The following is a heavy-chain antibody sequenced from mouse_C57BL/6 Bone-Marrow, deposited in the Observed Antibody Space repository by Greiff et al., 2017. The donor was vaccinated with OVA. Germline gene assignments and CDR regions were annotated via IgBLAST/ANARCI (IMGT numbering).Heavy chain of an antibody. J-gene: IGHJ3*01. CDR2: IWSGGST. V-gene: IGHV2-2*01. CDR3: AREGIYYYRSSPTGS. Sequence: QVQLKQSGPGLVQPSQSLSITCTVSGFSLTSYGVHWVRQSPGKGLEWLGVIWSGGSTDYNAAFISRLSISKDNSKSKVFFKMNSLQADDTAIYYCAREGIYYYRSSPTGSWGQGTLVTVSA. CDR1: GFSLTSYG. D-gene: IGHD1-1*01.